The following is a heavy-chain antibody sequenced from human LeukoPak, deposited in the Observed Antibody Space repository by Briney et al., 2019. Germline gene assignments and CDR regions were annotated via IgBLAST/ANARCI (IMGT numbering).Heavy chain of an antibody. D-gene: IGHD6-6*01. Sequence: SETLSLTCAVYGGSFSGYYWSWIRQPPGKGLEWIGEINHSGSTSYNPSLKSRVTISVDTSKNQFSLKLSSVTAADTAVYYCARSFFEYSSYWSQGTLVTVSS. CDR2: INHSGST. CDR1: GGSFSGYY. V-gene: IGHV4-34*01. CDR3: ARSFFEYSSY. J-gene: IGHJ4*02.